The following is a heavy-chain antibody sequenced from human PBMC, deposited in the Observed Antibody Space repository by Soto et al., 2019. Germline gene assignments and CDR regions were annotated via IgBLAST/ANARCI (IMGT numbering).Heavy chain of an antibody. Sequence: SVKVSSKASGYTFTGYYMHWVRQAPGQGLEWMGWINPNSGGTNYAQKFQGRVTMTRDTSISTAYMELSRLRSDDTAVYYCARVAPIAAAGILYHYYGMDVWGQETTLTVSS. CDR3: ARVAPIAAAGILYHYYGMDV. CDR1: GYTFTGYY. D-gene: IGHD6-13*01. CDR2: INPNSGGT. V-gene: IGHV1-2*02. J-gene: IGHJ6*02.